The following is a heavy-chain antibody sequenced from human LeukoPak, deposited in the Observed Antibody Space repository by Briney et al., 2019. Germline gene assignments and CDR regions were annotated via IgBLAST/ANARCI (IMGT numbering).Heavy chain of an antibody. D-gene: IGHD3-16*02. CDR1: GDSVSSNRAA. CDR3: ARDHWVTFGGVIVREGRNFDY. CDR2: TYYRSKWYN. J-gene: IGHJ4*02. Sequence: SQTLSLTCAISGDSVSSNRAAWNWIRQSPSRGLEWLGRTYYRSKWYNEYALSVKSRITINPDASKNHFSLQLNSVTPDDTAVYYCARDHWVTFGGVIVREGRNFDYWGQGTLVTVSS. V-gene: IGHV6-1*01.